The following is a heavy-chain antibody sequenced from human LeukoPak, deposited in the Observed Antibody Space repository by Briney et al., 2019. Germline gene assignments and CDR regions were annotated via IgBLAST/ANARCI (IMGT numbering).Heavy chain of an antibody. D-gene: IGHD3-10*01. CDR3: AVTYYYGSGPIGGFDY. CDR1: GYTFPSYG. J-gene: IGHJ4*02. V-gene: IGHV1-18*01. CDR2: ISAYNGNT. Sequence: ASVQVSCKASGYTFPSYGISWVRQAPGQGLEWMGWISAYNGNTNYAQKLQGRVTMTTDTSTSTAYMELRSLRSDDTAVYYCAVTYYYGSGPIGGFDYWGQGTLVTVSS.